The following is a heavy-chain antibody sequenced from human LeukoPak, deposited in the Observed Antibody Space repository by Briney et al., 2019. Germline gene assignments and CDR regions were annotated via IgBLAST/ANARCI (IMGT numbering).Heavy chain of an antibody. D-gene: IGHD6-13*01. CDR3: ASLLIAAAGTFNP. CDR1: GGSISSGSYY. V-gene: IGHV4-61*02. CDR2: IYTSGST. Sequence: PSETLSLTCTVSGGSISSGSYYRSWIRQPAGKGLEWIGRIYTSGSTNYNPSLKSRVTISVDTSKNQFSLKLSSVTAADTAVYYCASLLIAAAGTFNPWGQGTLVTVSS. J-gene: IGHJ5*02.